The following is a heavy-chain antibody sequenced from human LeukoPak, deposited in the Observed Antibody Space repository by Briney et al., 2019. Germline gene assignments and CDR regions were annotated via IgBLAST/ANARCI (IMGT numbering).Heavy chain of an antibody. V-gene: IGHV1-2*06. CDR3: ARVRLGRGVDDAFDV. CDR1: GYTFTGYY. D-gene: IGHD3-10*01. Sequence: ASVNVSCKASGYTFTGYYIHWVRPAPGQGPEWMGRMNPNSGGAHYGQNFQGRVTIPRDTSIRTAYMELTRLRSDDTAVDYCARVRLGRGVDDAFDVWGQGTMVTLSS. CDR2: MNPNSGGA. J-gene: IGHJ3*01.